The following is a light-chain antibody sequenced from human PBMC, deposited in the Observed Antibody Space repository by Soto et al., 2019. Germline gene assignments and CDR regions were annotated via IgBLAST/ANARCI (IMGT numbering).Light chain of an antibody. CDR2: GAS. J-gene: IGKJ5*01. CDR3: QQFCHSPPVT. Sequence: EIVLTQSPGTLSLSPGERAILSCRASQSVSGIYLAWYQQKPGQAPRLLIYGASSRATGVPDRFSGSGSGTDFTLTISRLEPEDFALYYCQQFCHSPPVTVGQGTRMEIK. CDR1: QSVSGIY. V-gene: IGKV3-20*01.